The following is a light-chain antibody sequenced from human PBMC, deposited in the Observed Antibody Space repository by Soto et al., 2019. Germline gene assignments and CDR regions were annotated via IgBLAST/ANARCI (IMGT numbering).Light chain of an antibody. Sequence: DIQMTQSPSSVSASVGDRITITCRASQSISSYLNWYQQKPGKDPNLLIHTASSLQTGVPSRFSGSGSGTEFNLTISRLQTEDFATYYCQQRHSYPITFGQGTRLEIK. J-gene: IGKJ5*01. V-gene: IGKV1-39*01. CDR3: QQRHSYPIT. CDR2: TAS. CDR1: QSISSY.